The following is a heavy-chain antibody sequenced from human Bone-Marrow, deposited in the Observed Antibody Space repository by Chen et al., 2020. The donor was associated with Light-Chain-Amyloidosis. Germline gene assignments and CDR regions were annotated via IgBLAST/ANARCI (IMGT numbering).Heavy chain of an antibody. CDR2: VRFDGSDK. CDR1: GFVFTTYG. J-gene: IGHJ4*02. Sequence: VRLVESGGGVVRPGGSLRLSCTVSGFVFTTYGFQWVRQAPGKGLEWVSFVRFDGSDKYYADSVKGRFTVSRDDSKNTLYLQMNSLRPEDTAVYYCAQLYSYGRPFKRWCQGTLVSVSS. D-gene: IGHD5-18*01. V-gene: IGHV3-30*02. CDR3: AQLYSYGRPFKR.